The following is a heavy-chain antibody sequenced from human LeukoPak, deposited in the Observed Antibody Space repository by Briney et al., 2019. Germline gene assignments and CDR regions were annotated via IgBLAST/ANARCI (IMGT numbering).Heavy chain of an antibody. J-gene: IGHJ6*02. D-gene: IGHD6-19*01. Sequence: GESLKISCKGSGYSFTSYWIGWVRQMPGKGLEWMGIIYPGDSDTRYSPSFQGQVTISADKSISTAYLQWSSLKASDTAMYYCATSMVAVAALYYYYGMDVWGQGTTVTVSS. CDR2: IYPGDSDT. V-gene: IGHV5-51*01. CDR3: ATSMVAVAALYYYYGMDV. CDR1: GYSFTSYW.